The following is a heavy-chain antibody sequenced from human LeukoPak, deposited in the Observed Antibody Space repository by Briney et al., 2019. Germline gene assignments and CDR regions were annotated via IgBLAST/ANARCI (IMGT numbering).Heavy chain of an antibody. CDR3: ARVWFGYFFQ. V-gene: IGHV3-30*14. CDR1: GFTFSSYA. D-gene: IGHD3-10*01. J-gene: IGHJ4*02. CDR2: ISYDGSNK. Sequence: PGGSLRLSCAASGFTFSSYAMHWVRQAPGKGLEWVAVISYDGSNKYYADSVKGRFTISRDNSSNTVYLQMNSVRVEDTAVYYCARVWFGYFFQWGQGALVTVSS.